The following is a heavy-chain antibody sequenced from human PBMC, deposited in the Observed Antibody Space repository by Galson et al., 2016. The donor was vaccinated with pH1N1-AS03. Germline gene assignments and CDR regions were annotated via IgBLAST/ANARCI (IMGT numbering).Heavy chain of an antibody. Sequence: SVKVSCKASDYTFTNYGIRWVRQAPGQGLEWMGWISTYNGNTNYAQKFQGRVTMTTDTSTSTAYMELRSLRSDDTAVYYCARDHSTRSQYYYYYYMDVWGKGTTVTVFS. J-gene: IGHJ6*03. CDR3: ARDHSTRSQYYYYYYMDV. V-gene: IGHV1-18*01. D-gene: IGHD6-13*01. CDR2: ISTYNGNT. CDR1: DYTFTNYG.